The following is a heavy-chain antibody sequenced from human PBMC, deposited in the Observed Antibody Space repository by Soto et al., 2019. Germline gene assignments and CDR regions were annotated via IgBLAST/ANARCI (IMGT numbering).Heavy chain of an antibody. CDR3: ARVSPCGSSSGWFDP. CDR2: INPKSGGT. J-gene: IGHJ5*02. Sequence: QVQLVQSGAEVKKPGASVKVSCKASGYTFTDYYMLWVRQAPGQGLEWMGWINPKSGGTNYAQKFQARVTMTRDTSFRTAYMELSRLRFDDTAVYYCARVSPCGSSSGWFDPWGQGTLVTVSS. D-gene: IGHD6-6*01. V-gene: IGHV1-2*02. CDR1: GYTFTDYY.